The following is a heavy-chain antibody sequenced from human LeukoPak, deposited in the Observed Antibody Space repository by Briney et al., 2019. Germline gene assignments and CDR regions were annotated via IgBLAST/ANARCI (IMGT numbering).Heavy chain of an antibody. CDR3: ARGGIVVVVAATMYYGMDV. D-gene: IGHD2-15*01. CDR2: IIPIFGTA. V-gene: IGHV1-69*13. Sequence: SVKVSFTASGGTFSSYAISWVRQAPGQGLEWMGGIIPIFGTANYAQKFQGRVTITADESTSTAYMELSSLRSEDTAVYYCARGGIVVVVAATMYYGMDVWGQGTTVTVSS. J-gene: IGHJ6*02. CDR1: GGTFSSYA.